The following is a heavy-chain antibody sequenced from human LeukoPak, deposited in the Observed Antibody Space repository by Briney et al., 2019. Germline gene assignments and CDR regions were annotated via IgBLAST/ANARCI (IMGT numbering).Heavy chain of an antibody. CDR2: ISYDGSNK. V-gene: IGHV3-30*18. Sequence: PGGSLRLSCAASGFTFSSYGMHWVRQAPGKGLEWVAVISYDGSNKYYADSVKGRFTISRDNSKNTLYLQMNSLRAEDTAVYYCAKGQQWLARAAYFDYWGQGTLVTVSS. CDR3: AKGQQWLARAAYFDY. D-gene: IGHD6-19*01. J-gene: IGHJ4*02. CDR1: GFTFSSYG.